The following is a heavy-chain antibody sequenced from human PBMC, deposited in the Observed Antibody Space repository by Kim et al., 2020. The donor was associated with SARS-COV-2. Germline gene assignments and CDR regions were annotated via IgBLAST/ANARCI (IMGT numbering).Heavy chain of an antibody. D-gene: IGHD6-13*01. Sequence: SETLSLTCTVSGGSISSSSYYWGWIRQSPEKGLEWIGTIYSSGSTYYNPSLKSRVFISVDTSKNQFSLKLSSVTAADTAVYYCAKHRSSRWNPDDCYGMDDWGQGTPVTVSS. CDR3: AKHRSSRWNPDDCYGMDD. V-gene: IGHV4-39*01. CDR2: IYSSGST. CDR1: GGSISSSSYY. J-gene: IGHJ6*02.